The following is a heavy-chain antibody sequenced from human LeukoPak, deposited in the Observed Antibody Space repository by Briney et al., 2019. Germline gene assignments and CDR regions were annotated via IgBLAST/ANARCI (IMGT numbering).Heavy chain of an antibody. Sequence: GASVKVSCKASGGTFSSYAISWVRQAPGQGLEWMGGIIPIFGTANYAQKFQGRVTITADESTSTAYMELSSLRSEGQAMYYCASRAVAPSGSYYLLDYWGQGTLVTVSS. CDR1: GGTFSSYA. J-gene: IGHJ4*02. CDR2: IIPIFGTA. CDR3: ASRAVAPSGSYYLLDY. V-gene: IGHV1-69*13. D-gene: IGHD3-10*01.